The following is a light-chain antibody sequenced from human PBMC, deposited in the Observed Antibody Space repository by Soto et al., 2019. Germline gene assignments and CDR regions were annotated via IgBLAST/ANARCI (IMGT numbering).Light chain of an antibody. V-gene: IGLV1-47*01. CDR1: SSNIGSNY. CDR3: GAWDDSLSGPV. J-gene: IGLJ3*02. CDR2: RNN. Sequence: QLVLTQPPSASGTPGQRVTISCSGSSSNIGSNYVYSYQQLPGTAPKLLIYRNNQRPSGVPDRFSGSKSGTSASLAISGLRSEDEADYYCGAWDDSLSGPVFGGGTKLTVL.